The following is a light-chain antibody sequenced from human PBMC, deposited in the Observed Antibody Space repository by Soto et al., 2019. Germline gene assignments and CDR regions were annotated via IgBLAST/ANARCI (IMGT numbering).Light chain of an antibody. CDR1: QNIRSR. Sequence: DFQMTQSPSTLSASVGDRVTITCRASQNIRSRLAWFQQKPGKAPKPLIYDDSSLESGVPQRFSGSGSGTEFTLTISSLQTDDFSTYYRQQYHSYWTFGQGTKVDI. J-gene: IGKJ1*01. CDR2: DDS. CDR3: QQYHSYWT. V-gene: IGKV1-5*01.